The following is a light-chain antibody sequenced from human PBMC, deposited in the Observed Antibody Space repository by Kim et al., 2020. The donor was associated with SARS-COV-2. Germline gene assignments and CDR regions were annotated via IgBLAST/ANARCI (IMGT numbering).Light chain of an antibody. J-gene: IGKJ1*01. CDR2: GAS. Sequence: SLSPGERATRSCRASRSITSNLAWYQQKPGQAPRLLIYGASIRATGIPARFSGSGSGTEFTLTISNLQSEDVAVYYCQQYDDWWTFGQGTKVDIK. V-gene: IGKV3-15*01. CDR1: RSITSN. CDR3: QQYDDWWT.